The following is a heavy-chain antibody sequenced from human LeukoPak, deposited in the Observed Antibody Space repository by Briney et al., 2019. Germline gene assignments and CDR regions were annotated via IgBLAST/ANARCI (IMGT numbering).Heavy chain of an antibody. CDR2: ISASSGTR. D-gene: IGHD2-15*01. Sequence: PGGSLRLSCAASGFTFSSSGMHWVRQAPGKGLEWLSYISASSGTRYYADSVKGRFTISRDNAKNSLYLQMNSLRAEDTAVYYCARGLAANDWFDPWGQGTLVTVSS. J-gene: IGHJ5*02. CDR1: GFTFSSSG. CDR3: ARGLAANDWFDP. V-gene: IGHV3-48*04.